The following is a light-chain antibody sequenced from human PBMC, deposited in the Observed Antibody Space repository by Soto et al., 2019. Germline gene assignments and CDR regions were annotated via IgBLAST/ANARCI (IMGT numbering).Light chain of an antibody. CDR1: QSLLHSDGYIY. J-gene: IGKJ2*01. V-gene: IGKV2-28*01. CDR2: LAS. Sequence: IVMTQSPLSLPVTPGEPAAISCRSSQSLLHSDGYIYLDWYLLKPGQPPQLLFYLASNRASGVTDRFRGGGSGTDFTLEITRVGAEDVGIYYCMQALQTPRTFGQGTRLEIK. CDR3: MQALQTPRT.